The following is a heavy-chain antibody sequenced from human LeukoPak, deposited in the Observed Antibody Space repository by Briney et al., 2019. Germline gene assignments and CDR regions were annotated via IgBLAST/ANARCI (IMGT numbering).Heavy chain of an antibody. Sequence: SETLSLTCTVSGGSISSGSYYWSWIRQPAGKGLEWIGRIYTSGSTNYNPSLRSPVTVSIDTSKNQFSLKLSSVTAADTAVYYCARENSSGWVIYWGQGTLVTVSS. D-gene: IGHD6-19*01. CDR3: ARENSSGWVIY. V-gene: IGHV4-61*02. J-gene: IGHJ4*02. CDR2: IYTSGST. CDR1: GGSISSGSYY.